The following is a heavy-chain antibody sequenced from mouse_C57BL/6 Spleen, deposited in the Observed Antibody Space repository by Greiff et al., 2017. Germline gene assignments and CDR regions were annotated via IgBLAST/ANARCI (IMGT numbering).Heavy chain of an antibody. V-gene: IGHV1-39*01. D-gene: IGHD2-5*01. J-gene: IGHJ2*01. CDR3: ASGGNSNYFDY. CDR1: GYSFTGYS. Sequence: EVKLQESGPELVKPGASVKISCKASGYSFTGYSMNWVKQSHGKSLEWIGVINPNYGSTSYNQKFKGKATLTVDQSSSTAYMQLNSLTSEDSAVYYCASGGNSNYFDYWGQGTTLTVSS. CDR2: INPNYGST.